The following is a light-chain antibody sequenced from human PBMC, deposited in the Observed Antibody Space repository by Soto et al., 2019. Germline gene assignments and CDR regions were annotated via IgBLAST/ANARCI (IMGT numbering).Light chain of an antibody. J-gene: IGKJ2*01. CDR3: QRYDSSPGT. CDR2: GAS. CDR1: QSVSSRY. V-gene: IGKV3-20*01. Sequence: EIVLTQFPGTLSLSPGDRATLSCRASQSVSSRYLALYQQKPGQAPRLLIYGASSRATGIPDRFSGSGSGTDCTLTISRLEPEDFAVYYCQRYDSSPGTFGQGAKLEIK.